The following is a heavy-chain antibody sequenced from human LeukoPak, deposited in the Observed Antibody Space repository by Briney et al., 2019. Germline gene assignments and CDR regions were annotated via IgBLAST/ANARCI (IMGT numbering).Heavy chain of an antibody. CDR1: GFTFKNSA. V-gene: IGHV3-23*01. Sequence: PGGSLRLSCAASGFTFKNSATSWVRQAPGRGLEWVSTISGSRDNSYYAASVKGRFTISRDFSQNTLYLEMNSLTADDTALYYCAKDLWFGGSAFDSWGQGTLVTVSS. CDR3: AKDLWFGGSAFDS. J-gene: IGHJ4*01. D-gene: IGHD3-10*01. CDR2: ISGSRDNS.